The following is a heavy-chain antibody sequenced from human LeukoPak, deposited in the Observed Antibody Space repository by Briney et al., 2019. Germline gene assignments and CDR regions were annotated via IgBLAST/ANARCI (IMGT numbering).Heavy chain of an antibody. CDR2: IYYSGST. V-gene: IGHV4-59*01. CDR1: GGSISSYY. D-gene: IGHD3-22*01. Sequence: SETLSLTCTVSGGSISSYYWSWIRQPPGKGLEWIGYIYYSGSTNYNPSLKSRVTISVDTSKNQFSLKLSSVTAADTAVYYCASGGDSSGYYSGYWGQRTLVTVSS. CDR3: ASGGDSSGYYSGY. J-gene: IGHJ4*02.